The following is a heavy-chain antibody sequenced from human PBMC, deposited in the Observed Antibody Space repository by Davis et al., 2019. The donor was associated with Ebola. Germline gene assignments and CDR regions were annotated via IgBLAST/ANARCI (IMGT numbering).Heavy chain of an antibody. V-gene: IGHV3-73*01. CDR2: FRSKANSYAT. D-gene: IGHD3-10*01. Sequence: GESLKISCAASGFTFSGSAMHWVRQASGNGLEWVGRFRSKANSYATAYAASVKGRFTISRDDSKNTAYLQMNSLKTEDTAVYYCTRQTLLWSDWGQGTLVTVSS. J-gene: IGHJ4*02. CDR3: TRQTLLWSD. CDR1: GFTFSGSA.